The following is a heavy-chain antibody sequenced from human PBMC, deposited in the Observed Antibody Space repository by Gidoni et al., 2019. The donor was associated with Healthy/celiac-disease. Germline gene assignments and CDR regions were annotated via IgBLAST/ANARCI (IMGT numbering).Heavy chain of an antibody. D-gene: IGHD3-10*01. J-gene: IGHJ4*02. CDR3: ARDQPITMVRGDY. CDR1: GYTFTSYY. CDR2: INPSGGST. V-gene: IGHV1-46*01. Sequence: QLQLVQSGAEVKKPGASVKVSCKASGYTFTSYYMHWVRQAPEQGLEWMGIINPSGGSTSYAKKFQGRVTMTRDTSTSTVYMELSSLRSEDTAVYYCARDQPITMVRGDYWGQGTLVTVSS.